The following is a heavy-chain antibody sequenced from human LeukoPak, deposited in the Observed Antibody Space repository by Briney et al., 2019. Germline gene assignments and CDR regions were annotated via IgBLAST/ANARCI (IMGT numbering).Heavy chain of an antibody. V-gene: IGHV1-24*01. CDR2: FDPEDGET. CDR1: GYTLTELS. CDR3: ATVPLWLRFVFDP. D-gene: IGHD5-12*01. J-gene: IGHJ5*02. Sequence: GASVKVSCKVSGYTLTELSMHWVRQAPGKGLEWMGGFDPEDGETIYAQKFQGRVTMTEDTSTDTAYMELGSLRSEDTAVYYCATVPLWLRFVFDPWGQGTLVTVSS.